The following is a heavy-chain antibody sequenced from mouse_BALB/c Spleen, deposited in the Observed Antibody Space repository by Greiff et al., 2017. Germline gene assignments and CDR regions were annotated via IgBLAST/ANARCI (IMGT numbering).Heavy chain of an antibody. CDR3: ARAGNYAMDY. J-gene: IGHJ4*01. CDR1: GYSITSGYY. Sequence: EESGPGLVKPSQSLSLTCSVTGYSITSGYYWNWIRQFPGNKLEWMGYISYDGSNNYNPSLKNRISITRDTSKNQFFLKLNSVTTEDTATYYCARAGNYAMDYWGQGTSVTVSS. D-gene: IGHD1-1*01. V-gene: IGHV3-6*02. CDR2: ISYDGSN.